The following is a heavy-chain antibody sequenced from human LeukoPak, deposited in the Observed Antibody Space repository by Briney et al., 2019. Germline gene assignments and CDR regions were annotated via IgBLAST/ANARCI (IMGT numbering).Heavy chain of an antibody. V-gene: IGHV4-39*01. Sequence: PSETLSLTCTVSGGSISSSSYYWGWIRPPPGKGLEWIGSIYYSGSTYYNPSLKCGVTISVDTSKNQFSLKLSSVTAADTAVYYCARLRSSYGPLDYFDYWGQGTLVTVSS. CDR2: IYYSGST. CDR3: ARLRSSYGPLDYFDY. CDR1: GGSISSSSYY. D-gene: IGHD5-18*01. J-gene: IGHJ4*02.